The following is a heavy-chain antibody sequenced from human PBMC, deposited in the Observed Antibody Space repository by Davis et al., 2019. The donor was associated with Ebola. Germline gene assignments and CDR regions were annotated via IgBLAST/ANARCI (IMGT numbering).Heavy chain of an antibody. J-gene: IGHJ4*02. Sequence: TFQGRVTITRDTSASTAYMELSSLRSEDTAVYYCARGPWQFGYYFDYWGQGTLVTVSS. D-gene: IGHD3-10*01. CDR3: ARGPWQFGYYFDY. V-gene: IGHV1-3*01.